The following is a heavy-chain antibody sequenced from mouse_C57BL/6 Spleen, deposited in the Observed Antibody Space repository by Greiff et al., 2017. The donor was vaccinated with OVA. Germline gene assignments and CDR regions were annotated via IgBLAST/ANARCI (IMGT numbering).Heavy chain of an antibody. CDR2: INPNNGGT. CDR3: ARAFFAY. J-gene: IGHJ3*01. CDR1: GYTFTDYY. Sequence: EVKLVESGPELVKPGASVKISCKASGYTFTDYYMNWVKQSHGKSLEWIGDINPNNGGTSYNQKFKGKATLTVDKSSSTAYMELRSLTSEDSAVYYCARAFFAYWGQGTLVTVSA. V-gene: IGHV1-26*01.